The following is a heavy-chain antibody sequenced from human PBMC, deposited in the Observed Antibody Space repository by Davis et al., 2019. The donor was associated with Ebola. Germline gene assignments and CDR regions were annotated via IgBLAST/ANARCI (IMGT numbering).Heavy chain of an antibody. CDR1: GYAFTSYY. Sequence: ASVKVSCKASGYAFTSYYMHWVRQAPGQGLEWMGIINPSGDSTSYAQKFQGRVTMTRDTSTSTAYMELRSLRSDDTAVYYCARGLPSSCEDYWGQGTLVTVSS. D-gene: IGHD6-13*01. J-gene: IGHJ4*02. V-gene: IGHV1-46*01. CDR2: INPSGDST. CDR3: ARGLPSSCEDY.